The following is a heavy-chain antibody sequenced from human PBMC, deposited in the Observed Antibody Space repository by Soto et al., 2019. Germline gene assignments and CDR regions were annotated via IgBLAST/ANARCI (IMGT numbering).Heavy chain of an antibody. D-gene: IGHD3-10*02. J-gene: IGHJ4*02. V-gene: IGHV3-23*01. Sequence: VGSLGLSCAASVCTFSRYVMSWVRHSPGKGLEWVSAISGSGGSTYYADSVKGRFTISRDNSKNTLYLQMNSLRAEDTAVYYCAKDRTRNTGTTMFPHFDYWREGTLVPVPS. CDR3: AKDRTRNTGTTMFPHFDY. CDR1: VCTFSRYV. CDR2: ISGSGGST.